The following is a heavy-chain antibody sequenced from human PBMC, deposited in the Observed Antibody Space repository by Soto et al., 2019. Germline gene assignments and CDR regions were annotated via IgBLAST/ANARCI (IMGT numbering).Heavy chain of an antibody. CDR2: ISYSGSP. J-gene: IGHJ6*02. V-gene: IGHV4-39*07. CDR1: GGPISSDNYY. CDR3: ARPGMRFGNKMDV. D-gene: IGHD3-10*01. Sequence: SETLSLTCTVSGGPISSDNYYWGWIRQSPEKGLEWIASISYSGSPYYNPTLKSRLIISVDTSKSQFSLKLSSVTAADTAVYYCARPGMRFGNKMDVWGQGTTVTVSS.